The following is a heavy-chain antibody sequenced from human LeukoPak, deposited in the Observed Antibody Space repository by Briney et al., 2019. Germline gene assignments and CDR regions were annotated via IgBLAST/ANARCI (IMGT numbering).Heavy chain of an antibody. CDR2: IYHSGST. D-gene: IGHD3-16*01. CDR1: GYSISSGYY. J-gene: IGHJ2*01. V-gene: IGHV4-38-2*02. Sequence: PSETLSLTCTVSGYSISSGYYWGWIRQPPGKGLEWIGSIYHSGSTYYNPSLKSRVTISVDKSKNQFSLKLSSVTAADTAVYYCASSDRGESYWYFDLWGRGTLVTVSS. CDR3: ASSDRGESYWYFDL.